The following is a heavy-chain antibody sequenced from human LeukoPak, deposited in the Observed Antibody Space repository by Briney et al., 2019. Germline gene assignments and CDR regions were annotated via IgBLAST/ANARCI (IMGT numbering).Heavy chain of an antibody. V-gene: IGHV4-59*01. J-gene: IGHJ4*02. CDR2: IYYTGST. CDR3: ARVISHEYSDY. D-gene: IGHD6-6*01. Sequence: SETLSPTCTVSGGSISSYYWSWIRQPPGKGLEWLGYIYYTGSTKYTPSLKSRVTISVDTSKNQFSLKLNSVTAADTAIYYCARVISHEYSDYWGQGTLVTVSS. CDR1: GGSISSYY.